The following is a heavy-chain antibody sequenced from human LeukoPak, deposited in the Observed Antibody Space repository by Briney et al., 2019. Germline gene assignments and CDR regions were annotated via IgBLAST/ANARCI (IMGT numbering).Heavy chain of an antibody. Sequence: PSETLSLTCAVYGGSFSGYYWSWIRQPPGKGLEWIGYIYYSGSTNYNPSLKSRVTISVDTSKNQFSLKLSSVTAADTAVYYCARDSYYGSGSYSRFDPWGQGTLVTVSS. CDR2: IYYSGST. CDR3: ARDSYYGSGSYSRFDP. J-gene: IGHJ5*02. CDR1: GGSFSGYY. D-gene: IGHD3-10*01. V-gene: IGHV4-59*01.